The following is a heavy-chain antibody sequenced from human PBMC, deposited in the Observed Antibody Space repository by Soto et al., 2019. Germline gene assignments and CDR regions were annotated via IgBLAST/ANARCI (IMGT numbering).Heavy chain of an antibody. V-gene: IGHV4-59*01. CDR1: VGSISSYY. Sequence: LSLTFTVSVGSISSYYWSWIRQPPGKGLEWIGYIYYSGSTNYNPSLKSRVTISVDTSKNQFSLKLSSVTAADTAVYYCARGRGSGSSFYYYGMDVWGQGTTVTVSS. CDR3: ARGRGSGSSFYYYGMDV. CDR2: IYYSGST. J-gene: IGHJ6*02. D-gene: IGHD3-10*01.